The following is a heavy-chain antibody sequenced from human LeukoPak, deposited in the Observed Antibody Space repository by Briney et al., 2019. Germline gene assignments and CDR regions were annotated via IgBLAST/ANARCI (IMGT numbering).Heavy chain of an antibody. CDR3: ARDRGVEYCSGGSCSHYYYYMDV. Sequence: GASVKLSCKASGSTFTVYYMHWVRQAPGQGLEWMGWINPNSGATNYEQKFQGRVTMTRDPSISTASMELSSLKPDETAVYCCARDRGVEYCSGGSCSHYYYYMDVWGKGTTVTISS. J-gene: IGHJ6*03. V-gene: IGHV1-2*02. CDR2: INPNSGAT. D-gene: IGHD2-15*01. CDR1: GSTFTVYY.